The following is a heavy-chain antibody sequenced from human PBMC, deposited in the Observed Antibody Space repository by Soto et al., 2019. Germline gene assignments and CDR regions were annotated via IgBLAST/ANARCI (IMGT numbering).Heavy chain of an antibody. CDR2: ISYDGSNK. V-gene: IGHV3-30*18. CDR3: AKGLRFGEALDY. CDR1: GVTFSSYG. Sequence: QLVASGGGVVQPGRSLRLSCAASGVTFSSYGMHWVRQAPGKGLEWVAVISYDGSNKYYADSVKGRFTISRDNSKNTLYLQMNSLRAEDTAVYYCAKGLRFGEALDYWGQGTLVTVSS. J-gene: IGHJ4*02. D-gene: IGHD3-10*01.